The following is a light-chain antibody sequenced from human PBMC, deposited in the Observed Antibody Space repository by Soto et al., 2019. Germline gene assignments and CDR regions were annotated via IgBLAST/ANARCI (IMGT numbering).Light chain of an antibody. J-gene: IGKJ5*01. CDR1: QSVSSSY. CDR3: QQYGSSPLG. V-gene: IGKV3-20*01. Sequence: EVGLSQSPGTLSLYPGERATLSCRASQSVSSSYLAWYQQKPGQAPRLLIYGASSRATGIPDRFSGSGSGTDFTLTISRLEPEDFAVYYCQQYGSSPLGFGQGTRLEIK. CDR2: GAS.